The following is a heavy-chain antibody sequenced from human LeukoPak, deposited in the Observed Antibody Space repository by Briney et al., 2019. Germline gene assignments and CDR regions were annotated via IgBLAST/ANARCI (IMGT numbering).Heavy chain of an antibody. CDR2: ISGSGGST. CDR3: ARDPMVRGVPDY. D-gene: IGHD3-10*01. Sequence: PGGSLRLSCAASGFTYSSYAMSWVRQAPGKGLEWVSAISGSGGSTYYADSVKGRFTISRDNSKNTLYLQMNSLRAEDTAVYYCARDPMVRGVPDYWGQGTLVTVSS. J-gene: IGHJ4*02. CDR1: GFTYSSYA. V-gene: IGHV3-23*01.